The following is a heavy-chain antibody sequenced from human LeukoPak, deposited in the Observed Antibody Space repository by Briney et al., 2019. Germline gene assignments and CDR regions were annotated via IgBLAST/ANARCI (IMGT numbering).Heavy chain of an antibody. Sequence: AISDSGGSTYYADSVKGRFTISRDNSKNTLYLQMNSLRAEDTAVYYCARDGIVGATTGDAWGQGTLVTVSS. J-gene: IGHJ5*02. V-gene: IGHV3-23*01. CDR2: ISDSGGST. CDR3: ARDGIVGATTGDA. D-gene: IGHD1-26*01.